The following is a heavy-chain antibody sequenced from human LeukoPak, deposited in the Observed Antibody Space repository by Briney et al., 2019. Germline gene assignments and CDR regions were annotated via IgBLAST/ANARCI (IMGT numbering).Heavy chain of an antibody. D-gene: IGHD6-6*01. V-gene: IGHV1-18*01. CDR1: GYTFTSYG. Sequence: ASVKVSCKAPGYTFTSYGISWVRQAPGQGLEWMGWISAYNGNTNYAQKLQGRVTMTTDTSTSTAYMELRSLRSDDTAVYYCAREEGSWGIAARPGDYCYYMDVWGKGTTVTVSS. CDR3: AREEGSWGIAARPGDYCYYMDV. J-gene: IGHJ6*03. CDR2: ISAYNGNT.